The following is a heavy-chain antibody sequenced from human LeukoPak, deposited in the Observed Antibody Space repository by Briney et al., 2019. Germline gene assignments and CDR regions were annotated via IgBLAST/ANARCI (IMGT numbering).Heavy chain of an antibody. J-gene: IGHJ4*02. CDR3: ARDLNWYSGYLFDY. Sequence: PSETLSLTCTVSGGSISSYDWSWIRQPAGKGLEWIGRIYTSGSTKYNPSLKSRVTMSVDTSKNQFSLKLSSVTAADTAVYYCARDLNWYSGYLFDYWGQGTQVSVSS. V-gene: IGHV4-4*07. CDR2: IYTSGST. CDR1: GGSISSYD. D-gene: IGHD5-12*01.